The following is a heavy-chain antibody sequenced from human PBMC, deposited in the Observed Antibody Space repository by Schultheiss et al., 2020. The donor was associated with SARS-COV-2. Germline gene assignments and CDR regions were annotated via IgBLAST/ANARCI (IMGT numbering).Heavy chain of an antibody. V-gene: IGHV3-NL1*01. J-gene: IGHJ6*02. D-gene: IGHD3-10*01. Sequence: GESLKISCAASGFTFSSYGMHWVRQAPGKGLEWVSVIYSGGSTSYADSVKGRFTISRDNAENTLYLQMNSLRAEDTAVYYCARDEMRGWYGSGSYSFYGMDVWGQGTTVTVSS. CDR1: GFTFSSYG. CDR2: IYSGGST. CDR3: ARDEMRGWYGSGSYSFYGMDV.